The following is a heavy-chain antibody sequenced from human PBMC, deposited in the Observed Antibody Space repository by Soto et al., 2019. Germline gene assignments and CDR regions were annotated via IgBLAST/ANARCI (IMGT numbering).Heavy chain of an antibody. J-gene: IGHJ5*02. CDR1: GFSLTTRGVG. CDR2: IYWDDDK. V-gene: IGHV2-5*02. Sequence: QITLKASGPTLVKPTQTLTLTCTFSGFSLTTRGVGVGWIRQPPGQALECLALIYWDDDKRYSPSLQSRLSITKDTSKNQVVLTMTNVDPVDTATYYCAHIPNYYQYDWFDPWGQGTLVSVSS. CDR3: AHIPNYYQYDWFDP. D-gene: IGHD3-16*01.